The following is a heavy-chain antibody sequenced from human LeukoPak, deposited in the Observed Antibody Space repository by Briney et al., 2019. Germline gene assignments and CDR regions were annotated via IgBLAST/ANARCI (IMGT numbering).Heavy chain of an antibody. CDR2: ISGSGGST. J-gene: IGHJ4*02. Sequence: GGPLRLSCAASGFTFSSYAMSWVRQAPGKGLEWVSAISGSGGSTYYADSVKGRFTISRDNSKNTLYLQMNSLRAEDTAVYYCAKTPVLLWFGESYFDYWGQGTLVTVSS. CDR1: GFTFSSYA. CDR3: AKTPVLLWFGESYFDY. D-gene: IGHD3-10*01. V-gene: IGHV3-23*01.